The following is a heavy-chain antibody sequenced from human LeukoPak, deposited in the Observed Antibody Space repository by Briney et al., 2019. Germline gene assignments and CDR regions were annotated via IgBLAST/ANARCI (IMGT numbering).Heavy chain of an antibody. D-gene: IGHD6-19*01. CDR2: IYPGDSDT. J-gene: IGHJ4*02. Sequence: GESLKISCKGSGYSFTNYWIGWVRQMPGKGLEWMGIIYPGDSDTRYSTSFQGQVTISADKSISTAYLQWSSLKASDTAIYYCARIAVAPAYYFDYWGQGTLVTVSS. CDR3: ARIAVAPAYYFDY. V-gene: IGHV5-51*01. CDR1: GYSFTNYW.